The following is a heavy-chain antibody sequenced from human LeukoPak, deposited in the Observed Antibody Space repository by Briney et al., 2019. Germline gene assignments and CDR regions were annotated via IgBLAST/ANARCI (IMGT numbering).Heavy chain of an antibody. CDR1: GGSFSGYY. J-gene: IGHJ5*02. D-gene: IGHD6-13*01. V-gene: IGHV4-34*01. Sequence: PSETLSLTCAVYGGSFSGYYWSWIRQPPGKGLEWIGEINHSGSTNYNPPLKSRVTISVDTSKNQFSLKLSSVTAADTAVYYCARVFAYSSSWYGGWFDPWGQGTLVTVSS. CDR2: INHSGST. CDR3: ARVFAYSSSWYGGWFDP.